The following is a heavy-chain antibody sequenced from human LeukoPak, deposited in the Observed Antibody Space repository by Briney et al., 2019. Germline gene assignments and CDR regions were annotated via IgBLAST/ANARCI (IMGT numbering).Heavy chain of an antibody. CDR1: GYTFTGYY. J-gene: IGHJ4*02. Sequence: GASVKVSCKASGYTFTGYYMHWVRQAPGQGLEWMGWINPNSGGTNYAQKFQGRVTMTRDTSISTAYMELSRLRSDDTAVYYCARDPYSSSWYSIDYWGQGTLVTVSS. D-gene: IGHD6-13*01. CDR3: ARDPYSSSWYSIDY. CDR2: INPNSGGT. V-gene: IGHV1-2*02.